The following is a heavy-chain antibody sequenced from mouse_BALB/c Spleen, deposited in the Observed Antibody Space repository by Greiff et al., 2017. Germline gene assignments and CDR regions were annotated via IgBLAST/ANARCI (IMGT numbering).Heavy chain of an antibody. V-gene: IGHV10S3*01. CDR1: GFTFNTNA. Sequence: EVQLVETGGGLVQPKGSLKLSCAASGFTFNTNAMNWVRQAPGKGLEWVARIRSKSNNYATYYADSVKDRFTISRDDSQSMLYLQMNNLKTEDTAMYYCVREEGYDVGAWFAYWGQGTLVTVSA. D-gene: IGHD2-2*01. CDR3: VREEGYDVGAWFAY. J-gene: IGHJ3*01. CDR2: IRSKSNNYAT.